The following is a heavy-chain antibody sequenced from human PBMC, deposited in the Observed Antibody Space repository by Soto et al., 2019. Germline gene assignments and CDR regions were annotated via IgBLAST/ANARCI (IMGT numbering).Heavy chain of an antibody. D-gene: IGHD4-17*01. Sequence: QVQLVESGGGVVQPGRSLRLSCAASGFTFSSYPMHWVRQAPGKGLEWVAVISSDGSNKYYVDSVKGRFTISRDNSKNTLYLQMNSLIPEDTTVYYCARDSATVADYYYALDVWGQGTTVTVSS. CDR1: GFTFSSYP. J-gene: IGHJ6*02. CDR2: ISSDGSNK. CDR3: ARDSATVADYYYALDV. V-gene: IGHV3-30-3*01.